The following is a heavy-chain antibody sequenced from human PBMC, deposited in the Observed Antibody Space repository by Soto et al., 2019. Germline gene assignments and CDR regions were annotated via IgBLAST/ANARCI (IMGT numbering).Heavy chain of an antibody. CDR2: ISHRGST. Sequence: QVQLQESGPGLVKPSQTLSLSCTVSGGSISSAAYYWSWIRQHPGKGLEWIGYISHRGSTYYTPSLKIRVIISADTSKNQFSLNLTSVTAADTAVYYCAREYTYGSNFFDCWGQGALVTVSS. CDR1: GGSISSAAYY. D-gene: IGHD5-18*01. J-gene: IGHJ4*02. CDR3: AREYTYGSNFFDC. V-gene: IGHV4-31*03.